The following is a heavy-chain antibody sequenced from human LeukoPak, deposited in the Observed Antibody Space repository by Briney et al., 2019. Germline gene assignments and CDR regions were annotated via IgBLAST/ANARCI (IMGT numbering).Heavy chain of an antibody. J-gene: IGHJ4*02. CDR3: AKDTIAAAAPRPDY. D-gene: IGHD6-13*01. CDR1: EFTFRSHV. CDR2: IVGRGSTT. V-gene: IGHV3-23*01. Sequence: PGGSLRLSCAASEFTFRSHVMSWVRQAPGKGLEWVSAIVGRGSTTHYADSVKGRFTISRDNSKNTLYLQMNSLRAEDTAVYYCAKDTIAAAAPRPDYWGQGTLVTVSS.